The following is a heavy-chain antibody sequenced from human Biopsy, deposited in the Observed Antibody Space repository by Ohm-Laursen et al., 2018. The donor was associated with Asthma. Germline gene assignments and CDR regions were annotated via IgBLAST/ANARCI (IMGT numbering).Heavy chain of an antibody. CDR3: ARASVAASSNWFDP. Sequence: TLSLTCAVSGASIKTDDHYWSWLRQPPGKGLEWIGYIYHRDTTYYNPSLKSRVTISLDGSKNQFSLKLSSVTAADTAVYYCARASVAASSNWFDPWGQGTLVTVSS. CDR2: IYHRDTT. J-gene: IGHJ5*02. CDR1: GASIKTDDHY. D-gene: IGHD6-19*01. V-gene: IGHV4-30-2*01.